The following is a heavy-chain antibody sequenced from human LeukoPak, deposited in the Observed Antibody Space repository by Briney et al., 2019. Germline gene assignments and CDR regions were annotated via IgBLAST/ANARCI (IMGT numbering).Heavy chain of an antibody. V-gene: IGHV1-69*04. CDR3: ARYCSSTSCHNWFDP. CDR2: IIPILGIA. CDR1: GGTFSSYA. D-gene: IGHD2-2*01. J-gene: IGHJ5*02. Sequence: ASVKVSCKASGGTFSSYAISWVRQAPGQGLEWMGRIIPILGIANYAQKFQGRVTITADKSTSTAYMELSSLRSEDTAVYYCARYCSSTSCHNWFDPWGQGTLVTVSS.